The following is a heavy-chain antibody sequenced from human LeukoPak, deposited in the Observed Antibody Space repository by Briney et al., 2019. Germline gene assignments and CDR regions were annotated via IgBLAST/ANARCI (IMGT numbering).Heavy chain of an antibody. D-gene: IGHD3-3*01. Sequence: SSETLSLTCAVSGGSISSSNWWNWVRQPPGKGLEWIGEIYHSGSTNYNPSLMSRVTISLDKSKNQFSLNLSSVTAADTAVYYCARDVTSGKIGVVIKSMDVWGKGTTVTVSS. J-gene: IGHJ6*03. CDR1: GGSISSSNW. CDR3: ARDVTSGKIGVVIKSMDV. CDR2: IYHSGST. V-gene: IGHV4-4*02.